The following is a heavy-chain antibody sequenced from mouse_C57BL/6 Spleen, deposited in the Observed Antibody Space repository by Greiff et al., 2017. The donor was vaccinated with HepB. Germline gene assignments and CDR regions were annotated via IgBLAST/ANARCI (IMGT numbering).Heavy chain of an antibody. CDR2: IYPGDGDT. CDR1: GYAFSSSW. J-gene: IGHJ2*01. D-gene: IGHD2-4*01. Sequence: VQLQQSGPELVKPGASVKISCKASGYAFSSSWMNWVKQRPGKGLEWIGRIYPGDGDTNYNGKFKGKATLTADQSSSSAYMQLSSLTSEDSAVYFCSRGGGLRHYFDYWGQGTTLTVSS. CDR3: SRGGGLRHYFDY. V-gene: IGHV1-82*01.